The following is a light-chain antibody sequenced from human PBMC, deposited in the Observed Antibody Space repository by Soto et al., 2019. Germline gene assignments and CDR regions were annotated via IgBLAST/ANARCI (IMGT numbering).Light chain of an antibody. V-gene: IGLV1-40*01. CDR3: QAHDSTLAASV. Sequence: QSVLTQPPSVSGAPGQRVTISCTGSTSNIGAPRDVHWYQQLPGAAPKLLISNNYNRPSGVPDRFSGSRSGTSASLTITSLQPEDEAHYYCQAHDSTLAASVFCGGTKLTVL. J-gene: IGLJ3*02. CDR2: NNY. CDR1: TSNIGAPRD.